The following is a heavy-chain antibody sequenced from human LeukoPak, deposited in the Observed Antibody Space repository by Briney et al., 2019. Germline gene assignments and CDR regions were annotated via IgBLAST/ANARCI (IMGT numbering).Heavy chain of an antibody. CDR3: ARSQNGYNNYYYHYYYMDV. J-gene: IGHJ6*03. CDR2: IFYSGST. CDR1: GGSISTSNYY. D-gene: IGHD5-24*01. Sequence: SETLSLTCTVSGGSISTSNYYWGWIRQPPGKGLEWIGNIFYSGSTYYSPSLKSRVTMSVDTSKNQFSLKLSSVTAADTAVYYCARSQNGYNNYYYHYYYMDVWGKGTTVTISS. V-gene: IGHV4-39*07.